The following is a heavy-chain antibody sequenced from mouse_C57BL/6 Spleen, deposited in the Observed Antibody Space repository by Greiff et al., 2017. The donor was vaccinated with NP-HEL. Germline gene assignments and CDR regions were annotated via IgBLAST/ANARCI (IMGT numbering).Heavy chain of an antibody. CDR3: TRKDY. V-gene: IGHV1-15*01. J-gene: IGHJ2*01. Sequence: QVQLKESGAELVRPGASVTLSCKASGYTFTDYEMHWVKQTPVHGLEWIGAIDPETGGTAYNQKFKGKAILTADKSSSTAYMELRSLTSEDSAVYYCTRKDYWGQGTTLTVSS. CDR2: IDPETGGT. CDR1: GYTFTDYE.